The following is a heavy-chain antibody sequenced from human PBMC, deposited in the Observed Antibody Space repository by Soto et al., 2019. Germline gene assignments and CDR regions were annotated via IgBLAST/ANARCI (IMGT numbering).Heavy chain of an antibody. D-gene: IGHD6-19*01. CDR3: GPRGAVADPRGC. CDR1: GGSFSDFY. J-gene: IGHJ4*02. V-gene: IGHV4-34*01. CDR2: INHSGST. Sequence: QVQLQQWGAGLLKPSETLSLTCAVYGGSFSDFYWTWIRQPPGKGLEWIGEINHSGSTNYNPSLKSRVAISVDTSKNQFSLNLTSVTAADTAVYYCGPRGAVADPRGCWGQGTLVTVSS.